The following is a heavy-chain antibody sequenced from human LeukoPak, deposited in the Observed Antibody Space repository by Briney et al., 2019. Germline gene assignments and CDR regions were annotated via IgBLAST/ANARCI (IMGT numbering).Heavy chain of an antibody. CDR3: ARGFATIPDY. J-gene: IGHJ4*02. V-gene: IGHV1-46*01. Sequence: GASVKVSCKASGYTFSGHYMHWVRQAPGQGLEWMGIINPTGGSTSYAQKFQGRVTMTRDTSASTVYMELSSLRSEDTAVYYCARGFATIPDYWGQGTLVTVSS. CDR2: INPTGGST. D-gene: IGHD5-12*01. CDR1: GYTFSGHY.